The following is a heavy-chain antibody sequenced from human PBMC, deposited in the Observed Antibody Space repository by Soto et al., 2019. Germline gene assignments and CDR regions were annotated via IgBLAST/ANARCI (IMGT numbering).Heavy chain of an antibody. CDR2: IYYSGST. Sequence: PSETLSLTCTVSGGSISSYYWSWIRQPPGKGLEWIGYIYYSGSTNYNPSLKSRVTISVDTSKNQFSLYLQMNSLRAEDTAVYYCVKDQIYSRGYYGSGSCFDYWGQGTLVTVSS. V-gene: IGHV4-59*12. D-gene: IGHD3-10*01. J-gene: IGHJ4*02. CDR3: VKDQIYSRGYYGSGSCFDY. CDR1: GGSISSYY.